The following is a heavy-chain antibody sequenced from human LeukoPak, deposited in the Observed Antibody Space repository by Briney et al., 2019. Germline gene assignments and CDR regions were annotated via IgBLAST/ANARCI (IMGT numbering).Heavy chain of an antibody. CDR2: MYYRGST. D-gene: IGHD1-26*01. CDR3: ATTAIRLGY. J-gene: IGHJ4*02. V-gene: IGHV4-59*12. CDR1: GGSISSYY. Sequence: SETLSLTCTVSGGSISSYYWSWIRQPPGKGLEWIGSMYYRGSTYHNPSLKSRVTISVDTSKNQFSLKLSSVTAADTAVYYCATTAIRLGYWGQGTLVTVSS.